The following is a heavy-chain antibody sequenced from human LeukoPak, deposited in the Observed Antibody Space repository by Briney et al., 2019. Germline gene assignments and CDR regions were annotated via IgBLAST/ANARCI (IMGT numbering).Heavy chain of an antibody. V-gene: IGHV4-61*02. D-gene: IGHD1-26*01. CDR3: ARDADYWGDGSLHAFDI. Sequence: SETLSLTCTVSGASISSGSDYWSWIRQPAGKGLEWIRRIYTTGSTNYNPSLKSRVTMSVDTSKNQFSLKLSSVTAADTAVYYCARDADYWGDGSLHAFDIWGQGTMVTVSS. CDR2: IYTTGST. J-gene: IGHJ3*02. CDR1: GASISSGSDY.